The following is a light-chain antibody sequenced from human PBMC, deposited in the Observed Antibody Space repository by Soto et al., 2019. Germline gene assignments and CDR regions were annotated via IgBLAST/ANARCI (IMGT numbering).Light chain of an antibody. CDR3: AAWDDSLNGYV. J-gene: IGLJ1*01. V-gene: IGLV1-44*01. CDR2: SNN. Sequence: QSVLTQPPSASGTPGQRVTISCSGSRSSIGSNTVNWYQHLPGMAPKLLIYSNNQRPSGVPDRFSGSKSGTSASLAISGLQSEDEADYYCAAWDDSLNGYVFGTGTKVTVL. CDR1: RSSIGSNT.